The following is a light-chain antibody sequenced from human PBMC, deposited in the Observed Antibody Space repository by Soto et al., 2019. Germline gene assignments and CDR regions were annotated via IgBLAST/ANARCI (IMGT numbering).Light chain of an antibody. V-gene: IGKV3-11*01. J-gene: IGKJ4*01. Sequence: EMILTQSPATLSLSPGERATLSCKTSQGISKYIAWYQQKPGQPPRLLIYDASIRATGIPAGFSGNGCRTDFTLTITSLGPEDFAVYYCQQRRYWRFGGGSRVQ. CDR3: QQRRYWR. CDR1: QGISKY. CDR2: DAS.